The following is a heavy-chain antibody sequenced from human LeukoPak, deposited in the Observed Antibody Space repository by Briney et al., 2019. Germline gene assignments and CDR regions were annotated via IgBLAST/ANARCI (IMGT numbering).Heavy chain of an antibody. CDR1: GGTFSSYA. V-gene: IGHV1-69*01. D-gene: IGHD3-16*02. CDR3: ARERHDYVWGSYRYSIDY. J-gene: IGHJ4*02. CDR2: IIPIFGTA. Sequence: SVKVSCKASGGTFSSYAISWVRQASGQGLEWMGGIIPIFGTANYAQKFQGRVTITADESTSTAYMELSSLRSEDTAVYYCARERHDYVWGSYRYSIDYWGQGTLVTVSS.